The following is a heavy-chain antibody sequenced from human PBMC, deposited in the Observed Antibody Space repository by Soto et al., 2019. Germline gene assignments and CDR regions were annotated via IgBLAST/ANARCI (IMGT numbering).Heavy chain of an antibody. CDR2: IYYSGST. V-gene: IGHV4-39*01. D-gene: IGHD6-19*01. Sequence: SETLSLTCTVSGGSISSSSYYWGWIRQPPGKGLEWIGSIYYSGSTYYNPSLKSRVTISVDTSKNQFSLKLSSVTAADTAVYYCARHPVCSAIAVAGTSPFDYWGQGTLVTVSS. CDR1: GGSISSSSYY. J-gene: IGHJ4*02. CDR3: ARHPVCSAIAVAGTSPFDY.